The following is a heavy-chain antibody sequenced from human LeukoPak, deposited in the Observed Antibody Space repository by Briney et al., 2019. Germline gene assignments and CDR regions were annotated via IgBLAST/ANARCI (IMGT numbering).Heavy chain of an antibody. Sequence: GGSLRLSCAASGSTFNNYNMNWVRQAPGKGLEWVSSISTSSNYIYYADSVKGRFTISRDNAKNSLYLQMNSLRAEDTAVYYCARDRGYFDNWGQGTLVTVSS. CDR1: GSTFNNYN. CDR3: ARDRGYFDN. J-gene: IGHJ4*02. V-gene: IGHV3-21*01. CDR2: ISTSSNYI.